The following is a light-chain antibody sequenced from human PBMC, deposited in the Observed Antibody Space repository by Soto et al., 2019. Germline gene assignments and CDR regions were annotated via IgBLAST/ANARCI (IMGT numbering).Light chain of an antibody. CDR3: QQLNTFPPFFT. CDR1: QGIRSY. V-gene: IGKV1-9*01. CDR2: GAS. J-gene: IGKJ3*01. Sequence: DIQLTQSPSFLSASVGDRVTITCRASQGIRSYLAWYRQRPGKAPELLIYGASTLRPGGASRFSGSGSGTEFTLTISSLQPDDFATYFCQQLNTFPPFFTFGPGTKVDIK.